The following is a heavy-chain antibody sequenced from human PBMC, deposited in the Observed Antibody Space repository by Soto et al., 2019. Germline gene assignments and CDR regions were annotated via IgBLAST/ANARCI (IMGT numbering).Heavy chain of an antibody. CDR2: ISGSGGST. Sequence: EVQLLESGGGLVQPGGSLRLSCAASGFTFSSYAMSWVRQAPGKGLEWVSAISGSGGSTYYADSVKGRFTISRDNSKNTLYLQMNSLRAEDTAVYYCARAEGDTLYYYYYGMDVWGQGTTVTVSS. CDR3: ARAEGDTLYYYYYGMDV. V-gene: IGHV3-23*01. J-gene: IGHJ6*02. CDR1: GFTFSSYA. D-gene: IGHD1-26*01.